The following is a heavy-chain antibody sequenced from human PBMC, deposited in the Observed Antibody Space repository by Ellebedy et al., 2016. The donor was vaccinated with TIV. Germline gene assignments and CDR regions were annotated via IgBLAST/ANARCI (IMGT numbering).Heavy chain of an antibody. Sequence: GESLKISCEASGFPFRNYAMHWVRQSPRKGLEWVAIVSFDIDKKFYTDSVKGRFTISRDNSKNTLYLQMNSLSSEDTAVYYCAKTKDSGVWQFHYWGQGIPVTVSS. D-gene: IGHD2-15*01. V-gene: IGHV3-30*18. CDR1: GFPFRNYA. CDR3: AKTKDSGVWQFHY. J-gene: IGHJ4*02. CDR2: VSFDIDKK.